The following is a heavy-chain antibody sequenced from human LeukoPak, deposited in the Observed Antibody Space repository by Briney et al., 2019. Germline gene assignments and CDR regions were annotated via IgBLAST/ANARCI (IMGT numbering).Heavy chain of an antibody. CDR2: IYYSGST. Sequence: SQTLSLTCTVSGGSISSGDYYWSWIRQPPGKGLEWIGYIYYSGSTYYNPPLKSRVTISVDTSKNQFSLKLSSVTAADTAVYYCARDSYDILTGYYTPLDYWGQGTLVTVSS. CDR3: ARDSYDILTGYYTPLDY. V-gene: IGHV4-30-4*01. CDR1: GGSISSGDYY. J-gene: IGHJ4*02. D-gene: IGHD3-9*01.